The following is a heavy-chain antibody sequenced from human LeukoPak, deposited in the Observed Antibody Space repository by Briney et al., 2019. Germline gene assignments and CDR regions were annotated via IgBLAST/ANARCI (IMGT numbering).Heavy chain of an antibody. J-gene: IGHJ5*02. CDR2: IYTSGST. D-gene: IGHD5-18*01. CDR3: ARGKAGYYWFDP. Sequence: SETLSLTCTVSGGSISSGSYYWSWIRQPAGKGLEWIGRIYTSGSTDYNPSLKSRVTISVDTSKNQFSLKLSSVTAADTAVYYCARGKAGYYWFDPWGQGTLVTVSS. V-gene: IGHV4-61*02. CDR1: GGSISSGSYY.